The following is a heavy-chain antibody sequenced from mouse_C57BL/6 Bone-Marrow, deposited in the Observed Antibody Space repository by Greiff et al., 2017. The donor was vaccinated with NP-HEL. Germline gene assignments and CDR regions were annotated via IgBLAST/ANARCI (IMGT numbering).Heavy chain of an antibody. D-gene: IGHD1-1*01. J-gene: IGHJ1*03. Sequence: QVQLQQPGAELVKPGASVKLSCKASGYTFTSYWMHWVKQRPGRGLEWIGRIDPNSGGTKYNEKFKSKATLTGDKPSSTAYMQLSSLTSEDSAVYYCARRAPCYYGRSYWYFDVWGTGTTVTVSS. V-gene: IGHV1-72*01. CDR3: ARRAPCYYGRSYWYFDV. CDR1: GYTFTSYW. CDR2: IDPNSGGT.